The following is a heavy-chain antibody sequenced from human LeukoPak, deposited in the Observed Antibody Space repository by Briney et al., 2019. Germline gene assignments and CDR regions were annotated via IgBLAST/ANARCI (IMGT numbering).Heavy chain of an antibody. CDR3: ASGSSVDLWKNQYYFDY. V-gene: IGHV1-69*05. CDR1: GGTFSSYA. Sequence: SVKVSCKASGGTFSSYAISWVRQAPGQGLEWMGRIIPIFGTANYAQKFQGRVTITTDESTSTAYMELSSLGSEDTAVYYCASGSSVDLWKNQYYFDYWGQGTLVTVSS. CDR2: IIPIFGTA. D-gene: IGHD3/OR15-3a*01. J-gene: IGHJ4*02.